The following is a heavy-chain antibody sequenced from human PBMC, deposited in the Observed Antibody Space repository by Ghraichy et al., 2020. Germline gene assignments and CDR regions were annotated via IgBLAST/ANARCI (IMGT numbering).Heavy chain of an antibody. V-gene: IGHV3-74*01. D-gene: IGHD1-14*01. J-gene: IGHJ4*02. Sequence: GGSLRLSCAASGFSFTDYWMHWVRQTPGRGLEWVSHLNIAGTTVNYADSVKGRFTISRDNAKNTMYLQMISLTVEDTAVYYCVRSYKDGLRHFDYWGQGTLVTVSS. CDR2: LNIAGTTV. CDR3: VRSYKDGLRHFDY. CDR1: GFSFTDYW.